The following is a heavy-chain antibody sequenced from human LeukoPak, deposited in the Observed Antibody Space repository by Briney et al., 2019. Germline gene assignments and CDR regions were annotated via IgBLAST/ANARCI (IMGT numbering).Heavy chain of an antibody. J-gene: IGHJ4*02. D-gene: IGHD5-18*01. V-gene: IGHV3-30-3*01. CDR2: ISYDGSNK. CDR1: GFTLSSYA. Sequence: GGSLRLSCGASGFTLSSYAMHWVRQAPGKGLEWVAVISYDGSNKYYADSVKGRFTISRDNSKNTLYLQMNSLSAEDTAVYYCARDRYSYGSSGPDYWGQGTLVTVSS. CDR3: ARDRYSYGSSGPDY.